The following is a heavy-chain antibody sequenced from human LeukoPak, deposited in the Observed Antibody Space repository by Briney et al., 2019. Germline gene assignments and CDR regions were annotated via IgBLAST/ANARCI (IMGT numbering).Heavy chain of an antibody. CDR2: IKQDGSEK. J-gene: IGHJ4*02. CDR1: GFTFSSYW. Sequence: GGSLRLSCAASGFTFSSYWMSWVRQAPGKGLEWVANIKQDGSEKYYVDSVKGRFTISRDNAKNSLYLQMNSLRAEDTAVYYCARFILGAGRDYIDYWGQGTLVTVSS. CDR3: ARFILGAGRDYIDY. V-gene: IGHV3-7*01. D-gene: IGHD1-26*01.